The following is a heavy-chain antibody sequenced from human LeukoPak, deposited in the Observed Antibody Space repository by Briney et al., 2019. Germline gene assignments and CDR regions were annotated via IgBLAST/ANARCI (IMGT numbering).Heavy chain of an antibody. CDR2: IYYSGST. D-gene: IGHD6-13*01. J-gene: IGHJ4*02. CDR3: ARKGDSSSWYAVGY. V-gene: IGHV4-30-4*01. Sequence: SETLSLTCTVSGGSISSGDYYWSWIRQPPGKGLEWIGYIYYSGSTYYNPSLKSRVTISVDTSKNQFSLKLSSVTAADTAVYYCARKGDSSSWYAVGYWGQGTLVTVSS. CDR1: GGSISSGDYY.